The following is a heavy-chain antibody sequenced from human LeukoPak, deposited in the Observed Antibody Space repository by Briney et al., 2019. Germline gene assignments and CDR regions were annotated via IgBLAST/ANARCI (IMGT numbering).Heavy chain of an antibody. J-gene: IGHJ4*02. D-gene: IGHD5-18*01. CDR2: IFFAGST. V-gene: IGHV4-61*01. CDR3: ASGERGYSYGPLDY. Sequence: SETLSLTCTVSGGSVSSGSYYWSWIRQPPGKGLEWIGYIFFAGSTTYNPSLKSRVTISIDTSKNQLSLKLNSVTAADTAVYYCASGERGYSYGPLDYWGQGTLVTVPS. CDR1: GGSVSSGSYY.